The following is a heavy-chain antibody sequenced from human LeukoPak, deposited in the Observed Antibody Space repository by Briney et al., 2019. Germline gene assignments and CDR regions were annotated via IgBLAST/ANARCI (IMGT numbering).Heavy chain of an antibody. V-gene: IGHV1-2*05. CDR1: GYTFTCYY. Sequence: GASVKVSCKASGYTFTCYYIHWVRQAPGQGLEWMGRINPNSGGTNYAQKFQGRVTMTRDTSISTAYMELSRLRSEDTVVYYCAKNSSSWYYYWGQGTLVTVSS. D-gene: IGHD6-13*01. J-gene: IGHJ4*02. CDR2: INPNSGGT. CDR3: AKNSSSWYYY.